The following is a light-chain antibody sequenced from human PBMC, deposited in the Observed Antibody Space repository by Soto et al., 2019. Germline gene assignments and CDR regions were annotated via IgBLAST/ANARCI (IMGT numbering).Light chain of an antibody. J-gene: IGKJ1*01. V-gene: IGKV3-20*01. CDR2: GAS. Sequence: DIVLTQSPGTLSLSAGARATLSCRASQSLSSSYLAWFQQKPGQAPRLLIFGASSRATGIPDRFSGSGSGTDFTLTISRLEPEDFAVYYCQQYGSSQWTFGQGTKVEIK. CDR3: QQYGSSQWT. CDR1: QSLSSSY.